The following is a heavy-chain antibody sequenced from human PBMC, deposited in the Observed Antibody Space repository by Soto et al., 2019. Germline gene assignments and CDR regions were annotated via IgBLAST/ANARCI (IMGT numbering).Heavy chain of an antibody. CDR1: GFTFSSYS. J-gene: IGHJ6*02. V-gene: IGHV3-21*01. CDR2: ISSSSSYI. D-gene: IGHD3-9*01. Sequence: EVQLVESGGGLVKPGGSLRLSCAASGFTFSSYSMNWVRQAPGKGLEWVSSISSSSSYIYYADSVKGRFTISRDNAKNSLYXXXNXMRAEDTAVYYCARCGGYFDWLPPWARGQRNYGMDVWGQGTTVTVSS. CDR3: ARCGGYFDWLPPWARGQRNYGMDV.